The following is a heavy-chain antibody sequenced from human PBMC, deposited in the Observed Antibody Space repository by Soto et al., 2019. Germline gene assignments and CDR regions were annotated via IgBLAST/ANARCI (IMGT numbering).Heavy chain of an antibody. D-gene: IGHD1-7*01. CDR2: ISAYNGNT. J-gene: IGHJ3*02. CDR1: GYTFTSYG. V-gene: IGHV1-18*01. Sequence: ASVKVSCKASGYTFTSYGISWVRQAPGQGLEWMGWISAYNGNTNFAQKLQGRVTMTADTSTSTAYMELTSLRSDDTAMYYCAGQVELRDALDIWGQGTMVTVSS. CDR3: AGQVELRDALDI.